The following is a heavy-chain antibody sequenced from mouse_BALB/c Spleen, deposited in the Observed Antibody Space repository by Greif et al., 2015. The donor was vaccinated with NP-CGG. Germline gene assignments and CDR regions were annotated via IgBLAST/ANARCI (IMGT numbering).Heavy chain of an antibody. Sequence: EVHLVESGGGLVKPGGSLKLSCAASGFTFSDYYLYWVRQTPVKRLEWVATIGDGGSYTYYPDSVKGRFTISRDNAKNNLYLQISSLKSEDTAMYYCARGGAMDYWGQGTSVTVSS. V-gene: IGHV5-4*02. CDR3: ARGGAMDY. CDR1: GFTFSDYY. CDR2: IGDGGSYT. J-gene: IGHJ4*01.